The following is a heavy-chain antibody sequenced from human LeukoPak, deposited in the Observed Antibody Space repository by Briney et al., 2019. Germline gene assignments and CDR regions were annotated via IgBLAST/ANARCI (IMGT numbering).Heavy chain of an antibody. D-gene: IGHD6-6*01. J-gene: IGHJ6*03. CDR2: IYWNDDK. Sequence: SGPTLVKPTQTLTLTCTFSGFSLSTSGVGVGWIRQPPGKALEWLALIYWNDDKRYSPSLKSRLTITKDTSKNQVVLTMTNMDPVDTATYYCAHQKYRIDYYYYYYMDVWGEGTTVTVSS. CDR1: GFSLSTSGVG. CDR3: AHQKYRIDYYYYYYMDV. V-gene: IGHV2-5*01.